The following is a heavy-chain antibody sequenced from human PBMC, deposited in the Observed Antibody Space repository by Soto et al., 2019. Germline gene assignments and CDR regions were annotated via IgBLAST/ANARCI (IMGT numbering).Heavy chain of an antibody. Sequence: ESLTITVRCSGHSFTRYWIAWVRQMPGKGLEWMGIIYPGDSDTRYSPSFQGQVTISADKSISTAYLQWSSLKASDTAMYYCARLVYSGYDDGMDVWGQGTTVTLSS. CDR3: ARLVYSGYDDGMDV. V-gene: IGHV5-51*01. D-gene: IGHD5-12*01. CDR1: GHSFTRYW. CDR2: IYPGDSDT. J-gene: IGHJ6*02.